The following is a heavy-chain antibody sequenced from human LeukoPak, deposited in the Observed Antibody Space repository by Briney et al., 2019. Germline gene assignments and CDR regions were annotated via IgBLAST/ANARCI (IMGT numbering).Heavy chain of an antibody. CDR2: XYXSGST. D-gene: IGHD3-22*01. Sequence: LXXXGXXYXSGSTNYNPSLKSRVTISVDKSKNQFSLKLSSVTAADTAVYYCARARRKRYYDSSGYYYDYWGQGTLVTVSS. J-gene: IGHJ4*02. CDR3: ARARRKRYYDSSGYYYDY. V-gene: IGHV4-4*02.